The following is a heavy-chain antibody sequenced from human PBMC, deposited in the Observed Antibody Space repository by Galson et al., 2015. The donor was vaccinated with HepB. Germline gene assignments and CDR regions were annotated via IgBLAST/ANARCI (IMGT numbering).Heavy chain of an antibody. J-gene: IGHJ3*02. CDR3: ARVLSPSRCSSISCHDAFDI. V-gene: IGHV1-2*02. D-gene: IGHD2-2*01. CDR1: GYTFTDYY. Sequence: SVKVSCKASGYTFTDYYMHWVRQAPGQGLEWMGWINPNSGGTTYSQEFQGRVTMTRDTSISTAYMDLSRLKSDGTAVYYCARVLSPSRCSSISCHDAFDIWGQGTMVTVSS. CDR2: INPNSGGT.